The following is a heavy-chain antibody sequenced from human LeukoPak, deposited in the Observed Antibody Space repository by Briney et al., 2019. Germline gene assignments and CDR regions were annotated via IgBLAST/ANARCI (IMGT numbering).Heavy chain of an antibody. D-gene: IGHD3-10*01. CDR2: INHSGST. CDR1: GGSFSGYY. Sequence: PSETLSLTCAVYGGSFSGYYWSWIRQPPGKGLEWIGEINHSGSTKYNPSLKSRVTISVDTSKNQFSLKLSSVTAADTAVYYCARERYYGSGRKTWGHYMDVWGKGTTVTVSS. J-gene: IGHJ6*03. V-gene: IGHV4-34*01. CDR3: ARERYYGSGRKTWGHYMDV.